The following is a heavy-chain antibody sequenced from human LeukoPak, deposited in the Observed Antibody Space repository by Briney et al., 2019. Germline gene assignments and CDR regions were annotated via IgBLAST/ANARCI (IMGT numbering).Heavy chain of an antibody. CDR3: ARDIAPSVSWWLDS. J-gene: IGHJ5*01. V-gene: IGHV1-2*02. CDR2: IDCKSGDT. Sequence: ASVKVSCKASGYTFTDYFIHWVRQAPGQEHEWMGWIDCKSGDTNFAQKFQGRATMTRDTSTRTAYTDLFRLMSDDTATYYCARDIAPSVSWWLDSWGQGTLVVVSS. D-gene: IGHD6-13*01. CDR1: GYTFTDYF.